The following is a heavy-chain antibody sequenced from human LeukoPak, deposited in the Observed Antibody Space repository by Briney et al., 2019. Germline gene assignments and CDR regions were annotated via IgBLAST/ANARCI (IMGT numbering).Heavy chain of an antibody. Sequence: KTSETLSLTCTVSGGSISSYYWSWIRQPPGKGLEWIGYIYDSGSANYNPSLKSRVTISVATSKNQFSLKVKSVTAADTAVYYCARQHRVTTSSSYGMDVWGQGTTVTVSS. D-gene: IGHD5-12*01. V-gene: IGHV4-59*08. CDR3: ARQHRVTTSSSYGMDV. CDR1: GGSISSYY. J-gene: IGHJ6*02. CDR2: IYDSGSA.